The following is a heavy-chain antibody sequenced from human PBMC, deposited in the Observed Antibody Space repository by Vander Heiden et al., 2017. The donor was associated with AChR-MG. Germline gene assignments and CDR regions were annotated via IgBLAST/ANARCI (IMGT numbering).Heavy chain of an antibody. V-gene: IGHV4-31*03. Sequence: QVQLQESGPGLVKPSQTLSLTCTVSGGSISRGGYYWSWIRQHPGKGLEWIGYIYYSGSTYYNPSLKSRVTISVDTSKNQFSLRLSSVTAADTAVYYCARFPIAAAGGYYYGMDVWGQGTTVTVSS. CDR2: IYYSGST. CDR1: GGSISRGGYY. D-gene: IGHD6-13*01. CDR3: ARFPIAAAGGYYYGMDV. J-gene: IGHJ6*02.